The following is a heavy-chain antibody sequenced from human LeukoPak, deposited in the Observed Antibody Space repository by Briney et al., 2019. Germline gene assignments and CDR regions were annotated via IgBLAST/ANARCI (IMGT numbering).Heavy chain of an antibody. Sequence: GGSLRLSCAASGFTLSSHVMNWVRQAPGEGVGWVSAVSGGGGSTYYADSVKGRFTISRDNSKNTIYLQMNTLRAEDTAVYFCAKRAYSDSSGYLGSIDYWGEGTQVTVST. CDR1: GFTLSSHV. D-gene: IGHD3-22*01. V-gene: IGHV3-23*01. CDR2: VSGGGGST. J-gene: IGHJ4*02. CDR3: AKRAYSDSSGYLGSIDY.